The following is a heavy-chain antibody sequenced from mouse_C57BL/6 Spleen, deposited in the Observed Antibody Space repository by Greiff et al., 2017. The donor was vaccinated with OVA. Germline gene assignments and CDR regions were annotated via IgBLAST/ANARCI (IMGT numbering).Heavy chain of an antibody. V-gene: IGHV1-82*01. J-gene: IGHJ2*01. Sequence: VQLQQSGPELVKPGASVKISCKASGYAFSSSWMNWVKQRPGKGLEWIGRIYPGDGDTNYNGKFKGKATLTADKSSSTAYMQLSSLTSEDSAVYFCARTDGNYYFDYWGQGTTLTVSS. CDR3: ARTDGNYYFDY. D-gene: IGHD2-1*01. CDR1: GYAFSSSW. CDR2: IYPGDGDT.